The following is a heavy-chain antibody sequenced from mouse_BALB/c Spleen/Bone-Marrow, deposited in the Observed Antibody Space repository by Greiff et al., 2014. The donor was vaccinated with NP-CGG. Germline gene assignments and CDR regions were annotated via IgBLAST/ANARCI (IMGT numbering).Heavy chain of an antibody. V-gene: IGHV1-54*01. J-gene: IGHJ2*01. CDR3: ARRDGSYFDY. Sequence: VQLQQSGAELVRPGTSVKVSCKASGYAFTNYLIEWVKQRPGQGLEWIGMINPGSGGTNYNEKFKGKATLTADKSSGTAYMQLSSLTSDDSAVYFCARRDGSYFDYWGQGTTLTVSS. D-gene: IGHD3-3*01. CDR1: GYAFTNYL. CDR2: INPGSGGT.